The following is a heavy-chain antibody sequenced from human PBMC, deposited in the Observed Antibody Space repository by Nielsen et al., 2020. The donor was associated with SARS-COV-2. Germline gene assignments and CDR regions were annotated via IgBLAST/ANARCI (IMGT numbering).Heavy chain of an antibody. CDR1: GGSFSGYY. D-gene: IGHD6-19*01. CDR2: INHSGST. J-gene: IGHJ6*02. V-gene: IGHV4-34*01. Sequence: SETLSLTCAVYGGSFSGYYWGWIRQPPGKGLEWIGEINHSGSTNYNPSLKSRVTISVDTSKNQFSLKLSSVTAADTAVYYCARGSHRRQWLVPYYYYGMDVWGQGTTVTVSS. CDR3: ARGSHRRQWLVPYYYYGMDV.